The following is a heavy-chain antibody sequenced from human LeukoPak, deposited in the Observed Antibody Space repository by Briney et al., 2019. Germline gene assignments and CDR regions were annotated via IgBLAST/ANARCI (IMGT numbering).Heavy chain of an antibody. J-gene: IGHJ4*02. D-gene: IGHD2-2*01. CDR1: GFNFRCYA. V-gene: IGHV3-30-3*01. CDR2: ISYDGSNK. Sequence: PGGALRLSFAAPGFNFRCYAMHRGRQAPGQGVGWGAVISYDGSNKYYADSVKGRFTISRDNSKNTLYLQMNSLRAEDTAVYYCARENFQLRTWYFDYWGQGTLVTVSS. CDR3: ARENFQLRTWYFDY.